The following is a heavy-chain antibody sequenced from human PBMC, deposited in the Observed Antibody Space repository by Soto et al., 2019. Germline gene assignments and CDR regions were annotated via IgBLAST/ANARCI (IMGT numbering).Heavy chain of an antibody. J-gene: IGHJ6*02. V-gene: IGHV3-30-3*01. Sequence: GGSLRLSCAASGFTFSSYAMHWVRQAPGKGLEWVAVISYDGSNKYYADSVKGRFTISRDNSKNTLYLQMNSLRAEDTAVYYCARDHYLYSSSWYGAIYYYYGMDVWGQGTTVTVSS. CDR2: ISYDGSNK. CDR1: GFTFSSYA. D-gene: IGHD6-13*01. CDR3: ARDHYLYSSSWYGAIYYYYGMDV.